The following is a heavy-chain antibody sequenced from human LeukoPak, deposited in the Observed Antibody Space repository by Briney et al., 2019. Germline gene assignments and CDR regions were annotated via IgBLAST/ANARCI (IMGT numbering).Heavy chain of an antibody. V-gene: IGHV3-33*01. CDR3: ARDRPLYYYDSSGYVVY. Sequence: GGSLRLSCAASGFTFSSYGMHWVRQAPGKGLEWVAVIWYDGSTKYYADSVKGRFTISSDNSKNSLFMQMTSLRAEVTAVYYCARDRPLYYYDSSGYVVYWGQGTLVTVSS. CDR2: IWYDGSTK. D-gene: IGHD3-22*01. CDR1: GFTFSSYG. J-gene: IGHJ4*02.